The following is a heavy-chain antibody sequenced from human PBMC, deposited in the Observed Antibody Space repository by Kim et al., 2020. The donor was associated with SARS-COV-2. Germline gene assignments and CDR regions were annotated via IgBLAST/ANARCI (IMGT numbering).Heavy chain of an antibody. Sequence: GGSLRLSCAASGFTFSSYTMNWVRQAPGKGLEWVSSITGSSIHIYYADSVKGRFTISRDNAKNSLYLQMNSLRAEDTAVYYCARAQLRIRPFNSGGRFGELLHPYFDYWGQGTLVTVSS. CDR1: GFTFSSYT. V-gene: IGHV3-21*01. J-gene: IGHJ4*02. CDR2: ITGSSIHI. CDR3: ARAQLRIRPFNSGGRFGELLHPYFDY. D-gene: IGHD3-10*01.